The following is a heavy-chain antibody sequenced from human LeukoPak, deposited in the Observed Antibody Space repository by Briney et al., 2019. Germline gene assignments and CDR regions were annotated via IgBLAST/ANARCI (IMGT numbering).Heavy chain of an antibody. CDR3: ARDIGVVPTAFDP. CDR1: GFTFSNYW. CDR2: INIDGSST. V-gene: IGHV3-74*01. Sequence: GGSLRLSCAASGFTFSNYWMHWVRQAPGKGLVGVSRINIDGSSTNYADSVKGRFTISRDNAKNTLYLQMNGLRAEDTAVYYCARDIGVVPTAFDPWGQGTLVTVSS. J-gene: IGHJ5*02. D-gene: IGHD2-2*01.